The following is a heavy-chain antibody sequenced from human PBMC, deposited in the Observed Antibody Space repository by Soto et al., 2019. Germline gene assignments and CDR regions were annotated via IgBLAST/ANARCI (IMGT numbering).Heavy chain of an antibody. Sequence: QVQLVQSGAEVKKPGASVKVSCKASGYTFTSYGISWVRQAPGQGLEWMGWISAYNGNTSYAQKLQGRVTMTTDTSTSTAYMELRSLRSDDTAVYYCARDIGGVYSSSPPGGAGYWGQGTLVTVSS. J-gene: IGHJ4*02. CDR1: GYTFTSYG. D-gene: IGHD6-6*01. V-gene: IGHV1-18*01. CDR2: ISAYNGNT. CDR3: ARDIGGVYSSSPPGGAGY.